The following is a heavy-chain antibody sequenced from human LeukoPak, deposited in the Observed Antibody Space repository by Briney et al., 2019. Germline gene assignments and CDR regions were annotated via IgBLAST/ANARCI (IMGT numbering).Heavy chain of an antibody. V-gene: IGHV3-23*01. CDR1: GFTFSSYA. CDR3: AIATYYYDSSGRTSDY. D-gene: IGHD3-22*01. Sequence: PGGSLRLYCAASGFTFSSYAMSWVRQAQGKGLEWVSAISGSGGSTYYADSVKGRFTISRDNSKNTLYLQMNSLRAEDTAVYYCAIATYYYDSSGRTSDYWGQGTLVTVSS. J-gene: IGHJ4*02. CDR2: ISGSGGST.